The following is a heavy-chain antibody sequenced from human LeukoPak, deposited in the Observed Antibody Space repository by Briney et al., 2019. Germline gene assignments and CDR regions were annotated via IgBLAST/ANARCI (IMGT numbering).Heavy chain of an antibody. CDR1: GGSISSYY. D-gene: IGHD1-26*01. Sequence: SETLSLTCTVSGGSISSYYWSWIRQPAGKGLEWIGRIYTSGSTNYNPSLKSRVTMSVDTSKNQFSLKLSSVTAADTAVYYCARGGSSYLSTDFDDWGQGTLVTVSS. CDR3: ARGGSSYLSTDFDD. V-gene: IGHV4-4*07. J-gene: IGHJ4*02. CDR2: IYTSGST.